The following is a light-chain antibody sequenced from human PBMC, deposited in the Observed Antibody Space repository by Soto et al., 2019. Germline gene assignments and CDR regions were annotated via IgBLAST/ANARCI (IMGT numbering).Light chain of an antibody. J-gene: IGKJ1*01. CDR1: QSLLYSSNNKNH. Sequence: DIVMTQSPDSLAVSLGERATIKCKSSQSLLYSSNNKNHLAWYQQRPGQPPKLLFSWASTRESGVPDRFSASGSGTDFTLSIGSLQAEDVAVYYCQQYYSTPRTFGQGTKVDIK. CDR3: QQYYSTPRT. V-gene: IGKV4-1*01. CDR2: WAS.